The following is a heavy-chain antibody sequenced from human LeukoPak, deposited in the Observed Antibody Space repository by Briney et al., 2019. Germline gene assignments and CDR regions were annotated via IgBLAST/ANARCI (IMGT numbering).Heavy chain of an antibody. CDR3: ARDLYYYDSSGYY. CDR2: ISSSSSTI. J-gene: IGHJ4*02. V-gene: IGHV3-48*01. CDR1: GFTFSSYS. Sequence: GGSLRLSCAASGFTFSSYSMNWVRQAPGKGLEWVSYISSSSSTIYYADSVKGRFTISRDNAKNSLYLQMNSLRSEDTAVYYRARDLYYYDSSGYYWGQGTLVTVSS. D-gene: IGHD3-22*01.